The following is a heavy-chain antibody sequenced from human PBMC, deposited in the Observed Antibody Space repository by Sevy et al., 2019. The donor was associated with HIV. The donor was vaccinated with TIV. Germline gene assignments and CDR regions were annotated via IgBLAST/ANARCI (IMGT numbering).Heavy chain of an antibody. Sequence: GGSLRLSCAASGFSFSSFYMTWIRQAPGKGLQWVAYISSSGQTTYYADSVKGRFVVSRDNAKNSLFLHINSLRAEETGVFFCASIPAMAPPNYAIDLWGQGTTVTVSS. CDR2: ISSSGQTT. J-gene: IGHJ6*02. V-gene: IGHV3-11*01. CDR1: GFSFSSFY. D-gene: IGHD5-18*01. CDR3: ASIPAMAPPNYAIDL.